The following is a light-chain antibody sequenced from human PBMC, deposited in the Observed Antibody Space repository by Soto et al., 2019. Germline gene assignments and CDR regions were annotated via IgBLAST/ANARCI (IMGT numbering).Light chain of an antibody. Sequence: EIVLTQSPGTLSLSPGERATLSCRASQSVSSTYLAWYQHKPGQAPRLLIYGASSRATGIPDRFSGSGSGTDFTLTISRLEPEDFAVYYCQYYGSSPWTFGQGTKLEIK. J-gene: IGKJ1*01. CDR2: GAS. CDR1: QSVSSTY. CDR3: QYYGSSPWT. V-gene: IGKV3-20*01.